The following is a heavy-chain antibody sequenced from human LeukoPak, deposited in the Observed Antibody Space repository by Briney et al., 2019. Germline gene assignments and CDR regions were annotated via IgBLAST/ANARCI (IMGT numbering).Heavy chain of an antibody. J-gene: IGHJ4*02. Sequence: SETLSLTCPVSAGSISSYYWGWIRQPAGKGLEWIGRIYTSGSTNYNPSLKSRVTMSVDTSKNQFSLKLSSVTAADTAVYYCARDRGDYGGPDYWGQGTLVTVSS. CDR3: ARDRGDYGGPDY. CDR1: AGSISSYY. V-gene: IGHV4-4*07. CDR2: IYTSGST. D-gene: IGHD4-23*01.